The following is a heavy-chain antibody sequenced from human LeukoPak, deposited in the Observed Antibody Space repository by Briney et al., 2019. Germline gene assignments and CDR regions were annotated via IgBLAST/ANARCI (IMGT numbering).Heavy chain of an antibody. Sequence: GGSLRLSCVASEFDVGTHAMSWVRQAPGKGPEWVSAVSNGGSRTYYADSVRGRFTVSRDTSKHTLYLQMSSLRAEDTAVYFCARDDDSTGRYSRFDYWGQRTLVTVYS. D-gene: IGHD3-22*01. CDR1: EFDVGTHA. J-gene: IGHJ4*02. CDR3: ARDDDSTGRYSRFDY. V-gene: IGHV3-23*01. CDR2: VSNGGSRT.